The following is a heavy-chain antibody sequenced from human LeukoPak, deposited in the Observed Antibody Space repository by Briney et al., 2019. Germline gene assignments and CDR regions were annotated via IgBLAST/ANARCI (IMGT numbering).Heavy chain of an antibody. CDR1: GGSFSGYY. V-gene: IGHV4-34*01. CDR2: INHSGST. Sequence: SETLSLTCAVYGGSFSGYYWSWIRQPPGKGLEWIGEINHSGSTNYNPSLKSRVTISVDTSKNQFSLKLSSVTAADTAVYYCARGKGYYDILTGPDAFDIWGQGTMVTVSS. D-gene: IGHD3-9*01. CDR3: ARGKGYYDILTGPDAFDI. J-gene: IGHJ3*02.